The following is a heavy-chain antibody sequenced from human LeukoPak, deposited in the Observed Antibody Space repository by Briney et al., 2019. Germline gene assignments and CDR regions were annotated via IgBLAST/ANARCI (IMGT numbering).Heavy chain of an antibody. V-gene: IGHV3-23*01. J-gene: IGHJ4*02. CDR3: AKDYYDSSGYYRFDY. D-gene: IGHD3-22*01. CDR2: ISGSGGST. CDR1: GFTFSSYA. Sequence: GGSLRLSCAASGFTFSSYAMSWVRQAPGKGLEWVSAISGSGGSTYYADSVKGRFTISRDNSKDTLYLQMNSLRAEDTAVYYCAKDYYDSSGYYRFDYWGQGTLVTVSS.